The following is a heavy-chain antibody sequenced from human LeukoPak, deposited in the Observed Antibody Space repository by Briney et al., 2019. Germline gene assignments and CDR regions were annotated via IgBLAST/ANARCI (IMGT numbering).Heavy chain of an antibody. CDR2: IKSKTDGGTT. CDR3: ASYLYWWSDLGY. V-gene: IGHV3-15*01. CDR1: GFTFSNAW. Sequence: GGSLRLSCAASGFTFSNAWMSWVRQAPGKGLEWVGRIKSKTDGGTTDYAAPVKGRFTISRDDSKNTLYLQMNSLKTEDTAVYYCASYLYWWSDLGYWGQGTLVTVSS. D-gene: IGHD2-8*02. J-gene: IGHJ4*02.